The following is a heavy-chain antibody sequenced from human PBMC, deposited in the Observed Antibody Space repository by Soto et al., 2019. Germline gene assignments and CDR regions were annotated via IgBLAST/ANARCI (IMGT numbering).Heavy chain of an antibody. J-gene: IGHJ3*02. Sequence: GGSLRLSCAASGFTFSSYDMHWVRQATGKGLEWVSAIGTAGDTYYPGSVKGRFTISRENAKNSLYLQMNSLRAEDTAVYYCARAFVAATTPSTKLDEFDIWGQGTRVNVAS. CDR1: GFTFSSYD. CDR3: ARAFVAATTPSTKLDEFDI. CDR2: IGTAGDT. D-gene: IGHD6-25*01. V-gene: IGHV3-13*01.